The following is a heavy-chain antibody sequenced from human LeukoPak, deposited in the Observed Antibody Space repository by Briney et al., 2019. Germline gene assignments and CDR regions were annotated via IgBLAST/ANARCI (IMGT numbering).Heavy chain of an antibody. Sequence: GGSLRLSCAASGFTFSNYWMSWVRQAPGEGLEWVANIKQDGSEIYYVDCVKGRFTISRDSAKNPLFLQMNGLRAEDTAVYYCARDKVVGATHFDYWGQGILVTVSS. D-gene: IGHD1-26*01. J-gene: IGHJ4*02. V-gene: IGHV3-7*01. CDR2: IKQDGSEI. CDR3: ARDKVVGATHFDY. CDR1: GFTFSNYW.